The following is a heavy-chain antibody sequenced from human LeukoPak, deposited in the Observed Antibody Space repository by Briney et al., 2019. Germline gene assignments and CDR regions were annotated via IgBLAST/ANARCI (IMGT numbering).Heavy chain of an antibody. V-gene: IGHV3-20*04. CDR2: INWNGGSP. J-gene: IGHJ3*02. Sequence: PGGSLRLSCAVSGFTFDDYGMSWIRQVPGKGLVWISGINWNGGSPSYADSVKGRFTISRDNAKNSLFLQMNSLRDEDTAFYYCARRISVAGGGTAFEMWGQGTLVTVSS. D-gene: IGHD6-19*01. CDR1: GFTFDDYG. CDR3: ARRISVAGGGTAFEM.